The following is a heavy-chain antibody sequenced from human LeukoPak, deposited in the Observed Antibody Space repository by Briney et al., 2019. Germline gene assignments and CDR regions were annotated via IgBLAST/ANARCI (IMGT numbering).Heavy chain of an antibody. V-gene: IGHV3-23*01. CDR1: GFLVSSYG. CDR2: ISGTVTT. J-gene: IGHJ4*02. Sequence: GGSLRLSCASSGFLVSSYGMTWVRQAPGKGLEWVSSISGTVTTWYADSVRGGFTISRDNSKNTLYLQMNTLRAEDTAVYYCAKTRGPGAVHPDDWGQGTLVTVSS. CDR3: AKTRGPGAVHPDD. D-gene: IGHD3-10*01.